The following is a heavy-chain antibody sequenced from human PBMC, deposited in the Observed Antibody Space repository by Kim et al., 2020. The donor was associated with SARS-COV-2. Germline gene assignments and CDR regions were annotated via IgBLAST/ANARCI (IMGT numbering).Heavy chain of an antibody. D-gene: IGHD3-22*01. V-gene: IGHV3-23*03. J-gene: IGHJ5*02. CDR2: IYSGGSST. CDR3: AKAQLQYYDSSGYYYH. Sequence: GGSLRLSCAASGFTFSSYAMSWVRQAPGKGLEWVSVIYSGGSSTYYSDSVKGRFTISRDNSKNTLYLQMNSLRAEDTAVYYCAKAQLQYYDSSGYYYHWGQGTLVTVSS. CDR1: GFTFSSYA.